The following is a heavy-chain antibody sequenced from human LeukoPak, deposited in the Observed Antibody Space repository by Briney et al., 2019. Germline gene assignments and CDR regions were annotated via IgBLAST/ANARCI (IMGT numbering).Heavy chain of an antibody. J-gene: IGHJ3*02. V-gene: IGHV3-23*01. CDR1: GFTFSSYA. CDR2: ISGSGGST. CDR3: AKDAAYLLDAFDI. Sequence: PSGGSLRLSCAASGFTFSSYAMSWVRQAPGKGLEWVSAISGSGGSTYYADSVKGRFTISRDNSKNTLYLQMNSLRAEDTAVYYCAKDAAYLLDAFDIWGQGTMVTVSS. D-gene: IGHD1-26*01.